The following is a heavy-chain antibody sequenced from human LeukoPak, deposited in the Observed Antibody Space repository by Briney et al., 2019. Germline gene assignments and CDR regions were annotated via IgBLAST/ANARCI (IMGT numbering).Heavy chain of an antibody. CDR3: ARGRFEDGYNPTWTYYYYYYMDV. J-gene: IGHJ6*03. D-gene: IGHD5-24*01. V-gene: IGHV4-39*01. CDR2: IYYSGST. CDR1: GGSISSSSYY. Sequence: SETLSLTCTVSGGSISSSSYYWGWIRQPPGKGLEWIGSIYYSGSTYYNPSLKSRVTISVDTSKNQFSLKLSSVTAADTAVYYCARGRFEDGYNPTWTYYYYYYMDVWGKGTTVTISS.